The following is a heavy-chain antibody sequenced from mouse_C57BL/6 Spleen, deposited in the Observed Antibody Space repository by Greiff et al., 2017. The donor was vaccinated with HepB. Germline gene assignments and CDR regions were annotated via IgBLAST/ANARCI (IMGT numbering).Heavy chain of an antibody. CDR2: ISYSGST. Sequence: EVKVVESGPGLAKPSQTLSLTCSVTGYSITSDYWNWIRKFPGNKLEYMGYISYSGSTYYNPSLKSRISITRDTSKNQYYLQLNSVTTEDTATYYCARSPSHEANYYAMDYWGQGTSVTVSS. J-gene: IGHJ4*01. D-gene: IGHD6-1*01. V-gene: IGHV3-8*01. CDR1: GYSITSDY. CDR3: ARSPSHEANYYAMDY.